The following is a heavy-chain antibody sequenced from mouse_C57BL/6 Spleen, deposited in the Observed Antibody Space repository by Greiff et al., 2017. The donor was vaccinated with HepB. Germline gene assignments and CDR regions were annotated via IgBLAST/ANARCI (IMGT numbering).Heavy chain of an antibody. CDR1: GFSLTSYA. CDR2: IWTGGGT. D-gene: IGHD2-2*01. CDR3: ARAGGYDGEYAMDY. J-gene: IGHJ4*01. V-gene: IGHV2-9-1*01. Sequence: QVQLQQSGPGLVAPSQSLSITCTVSGFSLTSYAISWVRQPPGKGLEWLGVIWTGGGTNYNSALKSRLSISKDNSKSQVFLKMNSLQTDDTARYYCARAGGYDGEYAMDYWGQGTSVTVSS.